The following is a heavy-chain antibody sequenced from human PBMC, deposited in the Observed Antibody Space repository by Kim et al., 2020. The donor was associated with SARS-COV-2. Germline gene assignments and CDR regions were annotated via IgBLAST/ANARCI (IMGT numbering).Heavy chain of an antibody. V-gene: IGHV3-30*03. D-gene: IGHD2-15*01. CDR1: GFAFRSYA. Sequence: GGSLRLSCAASGFAFRSYAMHWVRQAPGRALEWVAIISSDGSNKDYRDSVKGRFTISRDNSKNTLYLQVNSLRPEDTAVYYCVRGGYCSGGSCYSPSWFDPCGQETPVTVSS. CDR2: ISSDGSNK. J-gene: IGHJ5*02. CDR3: VRGGYCSGGSCYSPSWFDP.